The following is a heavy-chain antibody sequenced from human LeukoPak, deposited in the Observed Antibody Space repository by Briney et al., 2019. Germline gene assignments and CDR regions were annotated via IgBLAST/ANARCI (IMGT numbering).Heavy chain of an antibody. J-gene: IGHJ4*02. CDR2: ISSTSTYT. CDR3: AKEFCSGGSCNLDY. V-gene: IGHV3-11*05. CDR1: GFTFSDYY. D-gene: IGHD2-15*01. Sequence: PGGSLRLSCAASGFTFSDYYMSWVRQAPGKGLEWVSYISSTSTYTNYADSVKGRFTISRDNAKNSLYLQMNSLRAEDTAVYYCAKEFCSGGSCNLDYWGQGTLVTVSS.